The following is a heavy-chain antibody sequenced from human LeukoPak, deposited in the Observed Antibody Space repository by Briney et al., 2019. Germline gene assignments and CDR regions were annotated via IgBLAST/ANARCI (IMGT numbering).Heavy chain of an antibody. Sequence: PGGSLRLSCVASGFTFSSYWMSWVRQAPGKGLEGVANIKEDGSEKYYVDSVKGRLTISRDNAKNSLYLQMNSLRAEDTAVYYCAKGAAAGTEGDYWGQGTLVTVSS. CDR1: GFTFSSYW. D-gene: IGHD6-13*01. V-gene: IGHV3-7*05. J-gene: IGHJ4*02. CDR2: IKEDGSEK. CDR3: AKGAAAGTEGDY.